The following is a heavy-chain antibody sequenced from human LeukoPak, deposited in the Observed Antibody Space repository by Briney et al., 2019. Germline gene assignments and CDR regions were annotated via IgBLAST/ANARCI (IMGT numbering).Heavy chain of an antibody. Sequence: PGGSLCFSSAASGFTVSSFSMNWVRHAPGKGLVWVSSINSSSSYIYYADSGKVRLTISTDNGKNSLYLQKHSLRAAATALCSCASGFSGSGLYFDYWGQGTVVTVSS. J-gene: IGHJ4*02. CDR1: GFTVSSFS. CDR2: INSSSSYI. V-gene: IGHV3-21*01. CDR3: ASGFSGSGLYFDY. D-gene: IGHD6-19*01.